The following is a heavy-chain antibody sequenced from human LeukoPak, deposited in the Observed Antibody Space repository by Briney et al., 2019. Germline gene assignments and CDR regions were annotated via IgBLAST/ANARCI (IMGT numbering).Heavy chain of an antibody. CDR3: ARVGGYSYGLLEPQQLGNDY. J-gene: IGHJ4*02. V-gene: IGHV1-18*01. Sequence: GASVKVSCKASGYTFTSYGISWVRQAPGQGLEWMGWISAYNGNTNYAQKLQGRVTMTTDTSTSTAYMELRSLRSDDTAVYYCARVGGYSYGLLEPQQLGNDYWGQGTLVTVSS. D-gene: IGHD5-18*01. CDR1: GYTFTSYG. CDR2: ISAYNGNT.